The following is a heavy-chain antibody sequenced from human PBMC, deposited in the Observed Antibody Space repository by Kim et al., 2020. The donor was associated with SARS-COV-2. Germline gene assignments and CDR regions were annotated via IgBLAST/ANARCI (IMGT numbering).Heavy chain of an antibody. D-gene: IGHD3-3*01. Sequence: YADSVKGRFTISRDNSKNRLYLQLNGLRAEDTAVYYCAIVASKLRFLNFEYWGQGTLVTVSP. V-gene: IGHV3-23*01. J-gene: IGHJ4*02. CDR3: AIVASKLRFLNFEY.